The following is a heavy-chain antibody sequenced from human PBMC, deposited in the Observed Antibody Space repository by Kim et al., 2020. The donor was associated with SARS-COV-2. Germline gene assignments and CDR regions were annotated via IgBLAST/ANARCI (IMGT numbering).Heavy chain of an antibody. CDR2: ISSSSSYI. J-gene: IGHJ5*02. D-gene: IGHD6-19*01. V-gene: IGHV3-21*01. CDR1: GFTFSSYS. Sequence: GGSLRLSCAASGFTFSSYSMNWVRQAPGKGLEWVSSISSSSSYIYYADSVKGRFTISRDNAKNSLYLQMNSLRAEDTAVYYCARVRDGSGWFLWFDPWGQGTLVTVSS. CDR3: ARVRDGSGWFLWFDP.